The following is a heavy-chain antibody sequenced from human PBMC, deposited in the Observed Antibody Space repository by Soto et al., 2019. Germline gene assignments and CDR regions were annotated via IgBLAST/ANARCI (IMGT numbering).Heavy chain of an antibody. CDR3: ARGTHYFDW. D-gene: IGHD2-15*01. CDR2: ISSSGNTI. J-gene: IGHJ4*02. V-gene: IGHV3-11*01. Sequence: QEQLVESGGGLVKPGGSLRLSCAASGFSFSDYYMSWIRQAPGKGLEWVSDISSSGNTIHYADSVKGRLTISRDNAKNSLFLQMNSLGVEDTAVYYCARGTHYFDWWGQGSLVAVSS. CDR1: GFSFSDYY.